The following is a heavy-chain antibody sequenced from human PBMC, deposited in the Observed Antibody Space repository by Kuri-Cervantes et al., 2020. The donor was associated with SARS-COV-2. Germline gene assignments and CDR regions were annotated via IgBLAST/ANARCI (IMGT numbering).Heavy chain of an antibody. CDR3: ARDSGDWNPDGLDL. CDR1: GYTFTSYG. D-gene: IGHD1-1*01. J-gene: IGHJ3*01. V-gene: IGHV1-8*02. Sequence: ASVKVSCKASGYTFTSYGISWVRQAPGQGLEWMGWLNPDTGSTGNAKKFQGRVTMTTDTSINTAYMEVSSLSFEDTAIYYCARDSGDWNPDGLDLWGQGTLVTVSS. CDR2: LNPDTGST.